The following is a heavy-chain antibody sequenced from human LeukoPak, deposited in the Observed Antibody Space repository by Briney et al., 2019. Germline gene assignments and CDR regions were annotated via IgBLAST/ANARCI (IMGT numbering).Heavy chain of an antibody. Sequence: SETLSLTCTVSGYSISSGYYWGWIRQPAGKGLEWIGRIYTSGSTNYNPSLKSRVTMSVDTSKNQFSLKLSSVTAADTAVYYCARYYYGSGSYYLDPWGQGTLVTVSS. CDR2: IYTSGST. CDR1: GYSISSGYY. J-gene: IGHJ5*02. V-gene: IGHV4-4*07. D-gene: IGHD3-10*01. CDR3: ARYYYGSGSYYLDP.